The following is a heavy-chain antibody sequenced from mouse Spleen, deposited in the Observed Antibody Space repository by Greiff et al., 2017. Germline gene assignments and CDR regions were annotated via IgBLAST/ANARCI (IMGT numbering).Heavy chain of an antibody. V-gene: IGHV5-17*01. J-gene: IGHJ2*01. CDR3: ARWPITTVDYFDY. CDR1: GFTFSDYG. D-gene: IGHD1-1*01. CDR2: ISSGSSTI. Sequence: VQLKQSGGGLVKPGGSLKLSCAASGFTFSDYGMHWVRQAPEKGLEWVAYISSGSSTIYYADTVKGRFTISRDNAKNTLFLQMTSLRSEDTAMYYCARWPITTVDYFDYWGQGTTLTVSS.